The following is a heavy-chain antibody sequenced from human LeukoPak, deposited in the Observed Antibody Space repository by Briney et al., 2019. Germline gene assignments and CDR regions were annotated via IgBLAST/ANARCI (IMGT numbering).Heavy chain of an antibody. J-gene: IGHJ5*02. Sequence: ASVTVSCKASGYTFTSYGISWVRQAPGQGLEWMGWISAYNGNTNYAQKLQGRVTMTTDTSTSTAYMELRSLRSDDTAVYYCARVGPPYNWNYYWFDPWGQGTLVTVSS. D-gene: IGHD1-7*01. CDR2: ISAYNGNT. V-gene: IGHV1-18*01. CDR1: GYTFTSYG. CDR3: ARVGPPYNWNYYWFDP.